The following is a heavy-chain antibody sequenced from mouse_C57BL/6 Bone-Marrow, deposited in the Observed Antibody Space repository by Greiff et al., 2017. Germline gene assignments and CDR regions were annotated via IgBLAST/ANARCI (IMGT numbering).Heavy chain of an antibody. CDR1: GYTFTSYW. V-gene: IGHV1-55*01. Sequence: VQLQQPGAELVKPGASVKMSCKASGYTFTSYWITWVKQRPGQGLEWIGDIYPGSGSTNYNEKFKGKATLTVDTSSSTAYMQLSSLTSEDSAVYYCARPYYSNYGYFDVWGTGTTVTVSS. J-gene: IGHJ1*03. CDR3: ARPYYSNYGYFDV. D-gene: IGHD2-5*01. CDR2: IYPGSGST.